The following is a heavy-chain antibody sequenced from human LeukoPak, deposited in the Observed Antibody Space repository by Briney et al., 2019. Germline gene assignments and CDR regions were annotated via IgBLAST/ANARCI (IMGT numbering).Heavy chain of an antibody. Sequence: PGGSLRLSCAASGFTFSTYGMHWVRQAPGKGLEWVAFIRYDGSNKYYADSVKGRFTISRDNSKNTLYLQMNSPRAEDTAVYFCAKDKDPWKSTSISDFDYWGQGTLVTVSS. CDR1: GFTFSTYG. D-gene: IGHD1-1*01. J-gene: IGHJ4*02. CDR3: AKDKDPWKSTSISDFDY. V-gene: IGHV3-30*02. CDR2: IRYDGSNK.